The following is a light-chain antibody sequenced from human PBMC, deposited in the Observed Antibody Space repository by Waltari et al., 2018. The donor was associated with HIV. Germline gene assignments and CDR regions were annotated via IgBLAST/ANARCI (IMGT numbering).Light chain of an antibody. V-gene: IGLV6-57*04. CDR3: QSYDYTIQV. CDR2: EDN. J-gene: IGLJ3*02. Sequence: FILTQPHSVSESPGKTVIISCTRNRGDIASKYVQWYQQRPGSAPTPVIYEDNRRPSGVPDRFSGSIDSASNSAFLTISGLKTEDEAAYYCQSYDYTIQVFGGGTKLTVL. CDR1: RGDIASKY.